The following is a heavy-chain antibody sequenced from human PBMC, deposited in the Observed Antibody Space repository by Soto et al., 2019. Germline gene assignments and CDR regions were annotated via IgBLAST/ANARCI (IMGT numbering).Heavy chain of an antibody. CDR2: TYYRSKWYN. V-gene: IGHV6-1*01. CDR3: ARDWVGIAVAGTTSNYGMDV. Sequence: SQTLSLTCAISVDSVSSNSAAWNWIRQSPSRGLEWLGRTYYRSKWYNDYAVSVKSRITINPDTSKNQFSLQLNSVTPEDTAVYYCARDWVGIAVAGTTSNYGMDVWGQGTTVTVSS. CDR1: VDSVSSNSAA. D-gene: IGHD6-19*01. J-gene: IGHJ6*02.